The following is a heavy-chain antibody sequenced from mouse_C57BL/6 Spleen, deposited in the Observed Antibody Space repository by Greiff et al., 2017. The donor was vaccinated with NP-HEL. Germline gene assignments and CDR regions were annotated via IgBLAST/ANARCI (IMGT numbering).Heavy chain of an antibody. CDR2: INPGSGGT. D-gene: IGHD4-1*01. Sequence: QVQLKESGAELVRPGTSVKVSCKASGYAFTNYLIEWVKQRPGQGLEWIGVINPGSGGTHYNEKFKGKATLTADKSSGTAYMQLSSLTSEDSAVYFGARVRLTGTAAYYAMDYWGQGTSVTVSS. CDR3: ARVRLTGTAAYYAMDY. J-gene: IGHJ4*01. CDR1: GYAFTNYL. V-gene: IGHV1-54*01.